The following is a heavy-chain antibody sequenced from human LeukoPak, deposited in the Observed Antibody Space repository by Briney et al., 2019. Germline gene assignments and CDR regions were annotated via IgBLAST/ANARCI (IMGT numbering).Heavy chain of an antibody. J-gene: IGHJ4*02. CDR2: ISAHNGNT. V-gene: IGHV1-18*01. CDR3: ARSRSWILTGYYRASFDY. Sequence: ASVKVSCKASGYTFTSYGISWVRQAPGQGLEWMGWISAHNGNTNYAQKLQGRVTMTTDTSTSTAYMELRSLRSDDTAVYYCARSRSWILTGYYRASFDYWGQGTLVTVSS. D-gene: IGHD3-9*01. CDR1: GYTFTSYG.